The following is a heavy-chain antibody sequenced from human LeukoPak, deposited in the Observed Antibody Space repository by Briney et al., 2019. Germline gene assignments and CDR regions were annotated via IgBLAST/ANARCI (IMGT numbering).Heavy chain of an antibody. V-gene: IGHV4-34*01. J-gene: IGHJ4*02. CDR1: GGSISSYY. CDR3: ARGDSSSWYYFDY. CDR2: INHSGST. D-gene: IGHD6-13*01. Sequence: SETLPLTCTVSGGSISSYYWSWIRQPPGKGLEWIGEINHSGSTNYNPSLKSRVTISVDTSKNQFSLKLSSATAADTAVYYCARGDSSSWYYFDYWGQGTLVTVSS.